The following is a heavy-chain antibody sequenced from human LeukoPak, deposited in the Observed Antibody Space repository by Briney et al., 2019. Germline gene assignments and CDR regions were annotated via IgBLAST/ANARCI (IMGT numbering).Heavy chain of an antibody. J-gene: IGHJ4*02. CDR1: GYTFTSYY. V-gene: IGHV1-46*01. Sequence: ASVKVSCKASGYTFTSYYMHWVRQAPGQGLEWMGIINPSGGSTTYAQKFQGRVTMTRDTSTSTVYMELSSLRSEDTAVYYCAGEPATTTVTYPFFDYWGQGTLVTVSS. CDR2: INPSGGST. CDR3: AGEPATTTVTYPFFDY. D-gene: IGHD4-17*01.